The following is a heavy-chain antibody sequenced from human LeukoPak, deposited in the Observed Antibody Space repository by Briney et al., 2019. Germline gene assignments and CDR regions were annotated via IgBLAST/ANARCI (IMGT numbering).Heavy chain of an antibody. CDR1: GFTFSSYA. CDR3: AKIPVLLWFGELLPLGMDV. J-gene: IGHJ6*02. V-gene: IGHV3-23*01. Sequence: GGSLRLSCAASGFTFSSYAMSWVRQAPGKGLEWVSAISGSGGSTYYADSVKGRFTISRDNSKNTLYLQMNSLRAEDTAVYYCAKIPVLLWFGELLPLGMDVWGQGTTVTVSS. CDR2: ISGSGGST. D-gene: IGHD3-10*01.